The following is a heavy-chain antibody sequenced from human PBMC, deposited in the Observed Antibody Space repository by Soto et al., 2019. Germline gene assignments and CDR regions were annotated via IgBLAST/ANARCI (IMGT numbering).Heavy chain of an antibody. D-gene: IGHD3-3*01. CDR1: GGSISSGDYS. J-gene: IGHJ5*02. CDR2: IYNSGIT. Sequence: SETLSLTCTVSGGSISSGDYSWSWVRQSPGKGLEWIGHIYNSGITYYNSSLKSRVVISIDTSRNQFSLRLNSLTAADRAVYFCARGVTVFGLVNLYWYDPWGQGTVVTVS. CDR3: ARGVTVFGLVNLYWYDP. V-gene: IGHV4-30-4*01.